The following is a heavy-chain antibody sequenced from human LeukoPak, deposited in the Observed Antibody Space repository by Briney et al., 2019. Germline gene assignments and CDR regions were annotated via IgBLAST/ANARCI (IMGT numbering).Heavy chain of an antibody. Sequence: SETLSLTCAVSGGSISSYYWGWIRQPPGKGLEWIGFFYYSGSTNYNPSLKSRVTISVDTSKNHFSLKLSSVTAADTAVYYCARGPGGYSYGYYFDYWGQGTLVTVSS. CDR3: ARGPGGYSYGYYFDY. CDR1: GGSISSYY. V-gene: IGHV4-59*01. CDR2: FYYSGST. J-gene: IGHJ4*02. D-gene: IGHD5-18*01.